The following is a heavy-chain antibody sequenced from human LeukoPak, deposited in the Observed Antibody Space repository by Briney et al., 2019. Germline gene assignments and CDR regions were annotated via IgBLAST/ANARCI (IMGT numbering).Heavy chain of an antibody. CDR1: GYTFTSYG. D-gene: IGHD6-13*01. CDR3: ARTGIAAAGTFRDPRWFDP. V-gene: IGHV1-18*01. CDR2: ISTYNGNT. J-gene: IGHJ5*02. Sequence: ASVKVSCKASGYTFTSYGISWVRQAPGQGLEWMGWISTYNGNTNYAQKLQGRVTMTTDTSTSTAYMELRSLRSDDTAVYYCARTGIAAAGTFRDPRWFDPWGQGTLVTVSS.